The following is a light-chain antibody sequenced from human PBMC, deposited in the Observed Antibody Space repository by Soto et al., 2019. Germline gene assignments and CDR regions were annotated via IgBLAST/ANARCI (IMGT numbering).Light chain of an antibody. V-gene: IGKV3-15*01. CDR2: GAS. CDR3: QQYNNWWT. Sequence: EIVMTQSPATLSVSPGGRATLSCRASQSVSNNLDWYQKNPGQAPRLLIYGASTRATDIPARFSGSGSGTEFTLTICSLQSEDFAVYYCQQYNNWWTFGQGTKVEIK. CDR1: QSVSNN. J-gene: IGKJ1*01.